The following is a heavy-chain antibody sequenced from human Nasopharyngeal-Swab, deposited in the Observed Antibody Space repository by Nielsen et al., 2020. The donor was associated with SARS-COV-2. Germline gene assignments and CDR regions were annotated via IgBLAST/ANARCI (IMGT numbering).Heavy chain of an antibody. J-gene: IGHJ4*02. V-gene: IGHV5-51*01. CDR3: ARAPYDFWSGYSMYYFDY. CDR2: IYPGDSDT. Sequence: VRQMPGKGLEWMGIIYPGDSDTRYSPSFQGQVTISADKSISTAYLQWSSLKASDTAMYYCARAPYDFWSGYSMYYFDYWGRGTLVTVSS. D-gene: IGHD3-3*01.